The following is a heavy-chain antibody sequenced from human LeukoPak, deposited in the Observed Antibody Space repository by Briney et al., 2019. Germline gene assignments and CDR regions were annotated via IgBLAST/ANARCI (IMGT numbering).Heavy chain of an antibody. J-gene: IGHJ3*01. Sequence: GGSLRLSCAASGFTFSRSAMTWVRQTPGKGLDWVSSISSSGNTYYADSVKGRFTISRDNSKNMLYLQMNSLRAEDTALYFCGKDPNGDYVGAFDFWGPGTMVTVSS. V-gene: IGHV3-23*01. CDR1: GFTFSRSA. CDR3: GKDPNGDYVGAFDF. D-gene: IGHD4-17*01. CDR2: ISSSGNT.